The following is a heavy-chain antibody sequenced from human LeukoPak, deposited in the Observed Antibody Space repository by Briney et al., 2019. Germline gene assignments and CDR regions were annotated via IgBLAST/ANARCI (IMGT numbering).Heavy chain of an antibody. CDR2: IYSGGST. V-gene: IGHV3-66*01. Sequence: PGGSLRLSCAGSGFTVSSNYMSWVRQAPGKGLVWVSVIYSGGSTYYADSVKGRFTISRDNSKNTLYLQMNSLRAEDTAVYYCALRWDTAMVEAFDIWGQGTMVTVSS. CDR1: GFTVSSNY. D-gene: IGHD5-18*01. CDR3: ALRWDTAMVEAFDI. J-gene: IGHJ3*02.